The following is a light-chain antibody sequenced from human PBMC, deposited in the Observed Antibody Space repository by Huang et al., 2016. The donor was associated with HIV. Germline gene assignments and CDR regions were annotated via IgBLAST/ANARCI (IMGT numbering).Light chain of an antibody. CDR1: QTVSSY. CDR3: QLRSTWPGDT. CDR2: DAS. J-gene: IGKJ4*01. V-gene: IGKV3-11*01. Sequence: EIVLTQSPATLSLSPGERATLSCRASQTVSSYLAWYQQKHGQAPRLLIYDASNRATGIPARFSGSGSGTDFTLTISSLEPEDFAVYYCQLRSTWPGDTFGGGTKVEIK.